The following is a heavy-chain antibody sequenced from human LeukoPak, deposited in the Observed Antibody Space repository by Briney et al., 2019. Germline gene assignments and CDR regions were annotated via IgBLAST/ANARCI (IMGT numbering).Heavy chain of an antibody. D-gene: IGHD5-12*01. Sequence: GGSLRLSCAASGFTFSSYAMHWVRQAPGKGLEWVAVISYDGSNKYYADSVKGRFTISRDNSKNTLYLQMNSLRAEDTAVYYCARVFGYDFNWFDPWGQGTLVTVSS. CDR2: ISYDGSNK. J-gene: IGHJ5*02. CDR1: GFTFSSYA. CDR3: ARVFGYDFNWFDP. V-gene: IGHV3-30*04.